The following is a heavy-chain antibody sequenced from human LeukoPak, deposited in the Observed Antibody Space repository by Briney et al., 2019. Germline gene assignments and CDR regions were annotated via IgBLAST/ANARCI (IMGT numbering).Heavy chain of an antibody. CDR2: INADGSIT. D-gene: IGHD3-10*01. CDR3: ARDRGPRTGFMVREAYDY. J-gene: IGHJ4*02. V-gene: IGHV3-74*01. Sequence: GGSLRLSCAASGFTFSSYAMSWVRQAPGKGLVWVSRINADGSITNYADSVKGRFSISRDNAKNTLYLQMSSLRAEDTAVYYCARDRGPRTGFMVREAYDYWGQGTLVTVSS. CDR1: GFTFSSYA.